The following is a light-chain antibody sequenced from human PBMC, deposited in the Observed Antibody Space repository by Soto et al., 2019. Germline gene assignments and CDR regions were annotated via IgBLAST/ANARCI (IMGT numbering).Light chain of an antibody. J-gene: IGLJ1*01. CDR3: CTWGGSSV. CDR2: YVT. V-gene: IGLV2-11*01. Sequence: QSVLTQPRSVSGSPGQSVTISCTGTSSDVGAHNYVSWYQQHPGKAPKLMISYVTKRPSGVPARISGSKSGNTASLTISGLQTEDEADYYCCTWGGSSVFGTGTKVTVL. CDR1: SSDVGAHNY.